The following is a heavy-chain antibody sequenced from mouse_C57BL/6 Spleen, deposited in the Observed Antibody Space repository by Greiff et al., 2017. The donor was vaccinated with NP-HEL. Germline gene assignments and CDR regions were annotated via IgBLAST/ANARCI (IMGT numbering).Heavy chain of an antibody. Sequence: EVKLMESGPGLVKPSQSLSLTCSVTGYSITSGYYWNWIRQFPGTKLEWMGYISYDGSNNYNPSLKNRISITRDTSKNQFFLKLNSVTTEDTATYYCARDEYYGSEAYWGQGTLVTVSA. J-gene: IGHJ3*01. CDR2: ISYDGSN. V-gene: IGHV3-6*01. D-gene: IGHD1-1*01. CDR3: ARDEYYGSEAY. CDR1: GYSITSGYY.